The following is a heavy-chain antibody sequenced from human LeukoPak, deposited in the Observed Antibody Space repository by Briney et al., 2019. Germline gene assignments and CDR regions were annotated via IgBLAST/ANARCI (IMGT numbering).Heavy chain of an antibody. CDR3: ARATVRGPDY. CDR2: IYYSGST. J-gene: IGHJ4*02. D-gene: IGHD3-10*01. V-gene: IGHV4-39*07. Sequence: PSETLSLTCTVSGGSISSSSYYWGWIRQPPGKGLEWIGSIYYSGSTYYNPSLKSRVTISVDMSKNQFSLKLSSVTAADTAVYYCARATVRGPDYWGQGTLVTVSS. CDR1: GGSISSSSYY.